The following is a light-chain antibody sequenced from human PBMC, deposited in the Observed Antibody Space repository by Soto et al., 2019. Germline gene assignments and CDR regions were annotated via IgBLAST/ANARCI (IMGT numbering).Light chain of an antibody. Sequence: EVVMTQSPATVSVSPGERTSLSCRASQSIGTNLGWYQQKPGQAPRLPISKTSTRATGVPARFSGSGSGTEFTLTISSPQSEDIAVYYCQQYAGWPLTFGGGTKVDIK. CDR1: QSIGTN. CDR2: KTS. CDR3: QQYAGWPLT. V-gene: IGKV3-15*01. J-gene: IGKJ4*01.